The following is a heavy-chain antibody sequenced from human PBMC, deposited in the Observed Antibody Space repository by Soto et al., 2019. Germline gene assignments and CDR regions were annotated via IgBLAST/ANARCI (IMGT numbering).Heavy chain of an antibody. V-gene: IGHV3-21*01. J-gene: IGHJ6*02. CDR2: ISSSGTYI. D-gene: IGHD3-10*01. CDR3: VRAGHVFDVHYYGMDL. CDR1: AFTFNDYS. Sequence: GGSLRLSCEASAFTFNDYSMDWVRQAPEKGLEWVSSISSSGTYIYYADSVKGRFAISRDNANNVMCLQMDTLRAEDTAVYYCVRAGHVFDVHYYGMDLWGQGTTVTVAS.